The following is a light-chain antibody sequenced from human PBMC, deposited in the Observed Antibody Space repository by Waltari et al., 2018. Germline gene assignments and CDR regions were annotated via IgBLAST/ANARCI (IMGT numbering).Light chain of an antibody. CDR1: QGISNY. Sequence: DIQMTQSPSYPSASVGDRVTITCRASQGISNYLAWYQQKPGKVPKLLIYAASTMQSGVPSRFSGSGSGTDYTLTISSLQPEDVATYYCQKYNSALLTFGGGTKVEIK. J-gene: IGKJ4*01. V-gene: IGKV1-27*01. CDR3: QKYNSALLT. CDR2: AAS.